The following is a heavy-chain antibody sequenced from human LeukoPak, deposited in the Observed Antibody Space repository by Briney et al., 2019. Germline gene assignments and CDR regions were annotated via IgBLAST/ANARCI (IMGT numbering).Heavy chain of an antibody. J-gene: IGHJ3*02. CDR3: ARLLWFGEEAFDI. CDR2: MYSGGNT. D-gene: IGHD3-10*01. V-gene: IGHV3-53*01. Sequence: GGSLRLSCAASGFTVSSNYMTWVRQAPGKGLEWVSIMYSGGNTYYADSVKGRFTISRDNSMNMVYLQMNSLRTEDTALYYCARLLWFGEEAFDIWGQGTMVTVSS. CDR1: GFTVSSNY.